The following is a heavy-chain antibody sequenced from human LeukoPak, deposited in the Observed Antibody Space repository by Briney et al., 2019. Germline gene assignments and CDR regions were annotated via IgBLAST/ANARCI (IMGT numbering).Heavy chain of an antibody. CDR3: ARVYYSGSYDYWYFDL. D-gene: IGHD1-26*01. Sequence: PSETLSLTCTVSGGSITESYWSWIRQSPGKGLEWIGHIYYSRSTNYNSSLKSRVTMSLDTSKNQVSLRLSSVTAADTAVYYCARVYYSGSYDYWYFDLWGRGTLVTVSS. J-gene: IGHJ2*01. V-gene: IGHV4-59*01. CDR2: IYYSRST. CDR1: GGSITESY.